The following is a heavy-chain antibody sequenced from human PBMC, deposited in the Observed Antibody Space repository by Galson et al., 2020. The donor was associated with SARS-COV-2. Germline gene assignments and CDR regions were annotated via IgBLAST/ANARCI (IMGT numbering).Heavy chain of an antibody. CDR1: GFTVSISY. D-gene: IGHD2-2*01. J-gene: IGHJ4*02. Sequence: GESLKISCAASGFTVSISYMSWVRQAPGKGLEWLSVIYRGGNTYYSDSVKGRFTISRHDSKNTLYLQMNSLRTEDTAMYYCARRFSTNWSHDYWGQGTLFTFAS. V-gene: IGHV3-53*04. CDR2: IYRGGNT. CDR3: ARRFSTNWSHDY.